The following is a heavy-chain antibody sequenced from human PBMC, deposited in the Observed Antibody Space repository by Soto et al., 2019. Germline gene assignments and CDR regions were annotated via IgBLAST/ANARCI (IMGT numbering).Heavy chain of an antibody. J-gene: IGHJ5*02. CDR2: INHSGST. V-gene: IGHV4-34*01. CDR3: ARAGSSWYSNWFDP. Sequence: KASETLSLTCAVYGGSFSGYYWSWIRQPPGKGLEWIGEINHSGSTNYNPSLKSRVTISVDTSKNQFSLKLSSVTAADTAVYYCARAGSSWYSNWFDPWGQGTLVTVSS. CDR1: GGSFSGYY. D-gene: IGHD6-13*01.